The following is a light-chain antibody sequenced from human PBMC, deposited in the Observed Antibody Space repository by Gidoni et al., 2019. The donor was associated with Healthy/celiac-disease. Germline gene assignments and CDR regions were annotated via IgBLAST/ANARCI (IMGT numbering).Light chain of an antibody. CDR2: DAS. CDR1: QSVSSY. J-gene: IGKJ4*01. Sequence: ELVLTQSPATLSLSPGERASLSCRASQSVSSYLTWYQQKPGQATRLLIYDASNRATGIPARFSGSGSGTDFTLTISSLEPEEFAVYYCQQRSNWPLLTFGGGTKVEIK. V-gene: IGKV3-11*01. CDR3: QQRSNWPLLT.